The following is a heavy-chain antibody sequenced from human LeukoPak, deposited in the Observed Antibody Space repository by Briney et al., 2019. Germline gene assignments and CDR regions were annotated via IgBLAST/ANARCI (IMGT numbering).Heavy chain of an antibody. CDR1: GYTFTSYY. CDR2: MNPNSGNT. J-gene: IGHJ5*02. V-gene: IGHV1-8*03. CDR3: ARRNGNWFDP. Sequence: ASVKVSCKASGYTFTSYYMHWVRQATGQGLEWMGWMNPNSGNTGYAQKFQGRVTITRNTSISTAYMELRSLRSEDTAVYYCARRNGNWFDPWGQGTLVTVSS. D-gene: IGHD2-8*01.